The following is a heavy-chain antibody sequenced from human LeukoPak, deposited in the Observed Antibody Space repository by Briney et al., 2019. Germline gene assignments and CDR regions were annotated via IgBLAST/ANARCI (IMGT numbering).Heavy chain of an antibody. CDR2: IYYSGST. D-gene: IGHD2-15*01. V-gene: IGHV4-39*01. J-gene: IGHJ2*01. CDR1: GGSISSSSYY. CDR3: ARPLGYCSGGSCRNWYFDL. Sequence: PSETLSLTCTVSGGSISSSSYYWGWIRQPPGKGLEWIGSIYYSGSTYYNPSLKSRVTISVDTSKNQFSLKLSSVTAADTAVYYCARPLGYCSGGSCRNWYFDLWGRGTLVTVSS.